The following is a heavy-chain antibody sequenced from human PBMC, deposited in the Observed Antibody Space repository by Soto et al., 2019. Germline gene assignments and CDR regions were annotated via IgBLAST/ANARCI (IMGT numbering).Heavy chain of an antibody. D-gene: IGHD5-12*01. CDR2: IWYDGSKK. CDR3: ARDLGSTNYYFDY. Sequence: QPGGSLRLSCAASGFTFSNYGFHWVRQAPGKGLEWVAVIWYDGSKKYYVESVKGRFTISRDNSKNTLYLQMNSLRAEDTAVYYCARDLGSTNYYFDYWGQGTLVTVSS. CDR1: GFTFSNYG. V-gene: IGHV3-33*01. J-gene: IGHJ4*02.